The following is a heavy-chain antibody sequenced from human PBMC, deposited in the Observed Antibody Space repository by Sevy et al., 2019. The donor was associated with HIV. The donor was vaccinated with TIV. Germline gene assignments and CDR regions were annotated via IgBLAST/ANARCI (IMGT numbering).Heavy chain of an antibody. CDR2: ISAYNGNT. J-gene: IGHJ4*02. D-gene: IGHD2-15*01. CDR1: GYTFTSYG. CDR3: ARQFGSHPPSWAFDY. Sequence: ASVKVSCKASGYTFTSYGISWVRQAPGQGLEWMGWISAYNGNTNYAQKLQGRVTMTTDTSTSTAYMELRSLRSDDTAVYYRARQFGSHPPSWAFDYWGQGTLVTVSS. V-gene: IGHV1-18*04.